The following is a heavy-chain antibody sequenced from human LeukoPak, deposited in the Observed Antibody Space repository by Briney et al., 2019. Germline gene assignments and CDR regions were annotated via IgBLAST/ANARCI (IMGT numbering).Heavy chain of an antibody. CDR2: INPNSGGT. D-gene: IGHD3-22*01. CDR3: ARARYYYDSSGYSPFDY. J-gene: IGHJ4*02. Sequence: ASVKVSCKASGYTFTGYYMHWVRQAPGQGLEWMGWINPNSGGTNYAQKFQGRVTMTRDTSISTAYMELSSLRSEDTAVYYCARARYYYDSSGYSPFDYWGQGTLVTVSS. V-gene: IGHV1-2*02. CDR1: GYTFTGYY.